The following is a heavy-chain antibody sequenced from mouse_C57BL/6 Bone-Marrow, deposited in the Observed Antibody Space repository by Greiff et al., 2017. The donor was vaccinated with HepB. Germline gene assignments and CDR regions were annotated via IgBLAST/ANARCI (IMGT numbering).Heavy chain of an antibody. CDR3: ARRYYGSSFFYYFDY. CDR1: GYTFTSYG. V-gene: IGHV1-81*01. D-gene: IGHD1-1*01. J-gene: IGHJ2*01. CDR2: IYPRSGNT. Sequence: VQLQQSGAELARPGASVKLSCKASGYTFTSYGISWVKQRTGQGLEWIGEIYPRSGNTYYNEKFKGKATLTADKSSSNAYMELRSLTSEDSAVYFCARRYYGSSFFYYFDYWGQGTTLTVSS.